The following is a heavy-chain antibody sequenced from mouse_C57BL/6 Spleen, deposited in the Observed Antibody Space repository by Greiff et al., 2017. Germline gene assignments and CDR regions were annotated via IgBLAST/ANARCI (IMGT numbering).Heavy chain of an antibody. CDR2: IYPGSGST. Sequence: VQLQQPGAELVKPGASVKMSCKASGYTFTSYWITWVKQRPGQGLEWIGDIYPGSGSTNYNEKFKSKATLPVDTSSSTAYMQLSSLTSEDSAVYYCARGVAYYSNLYAMDYWGQGTSVTVSS. D-gene: IGHD2-5*01. CDR1: GYTFTSYW. CDR3: ARGVAYYSNLYAMDY. J-gene: IGHJ4*01. V-gene: IGHV1-55*01.